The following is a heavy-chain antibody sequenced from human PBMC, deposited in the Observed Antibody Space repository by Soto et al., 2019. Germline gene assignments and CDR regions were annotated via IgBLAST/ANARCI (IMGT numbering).Heavy chain of an antibody. V-gene: IGHV4-59*01. CDR2: IYYSGST. Sequence: SENLSLTCTVSGGSLSSYYWSWIRQPPGKGLEWIGYIYYSGSTNYNPPLKSRVPISVDTSKKQFSLKLRSVNAAEKAVYYCARERVVPANGYYYYGMDVWGQGTTRTVSS. CDR3: ARERVVPANGYYYYGMDV. CDR1: GGSLSSYY. J-gene: IGHJ6*02. D-gene: IGHD2-2*01.